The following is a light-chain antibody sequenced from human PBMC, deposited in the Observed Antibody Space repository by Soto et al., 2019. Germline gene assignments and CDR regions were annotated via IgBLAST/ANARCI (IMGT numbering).Light chain of an antibody. CDR3: AAWDDSLNGEVV. CDR1: SSNIGSNS. CDR2: STN. Sequence: QSVLTQPPSASGTPGQRVTISCSGRSSNIGSNSVNWYQQLPGTAPKLLIYSTNQRPSGLPDRFSGSKSDTSASLAISGLQSEDEADYYCAAWDDSLNGEVVFGGGTKLTVL. J-gene: IGLJ2*01. V-gene: IGLV1-44*01.